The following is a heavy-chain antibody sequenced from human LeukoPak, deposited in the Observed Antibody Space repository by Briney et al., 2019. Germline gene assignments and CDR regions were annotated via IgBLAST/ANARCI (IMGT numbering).Heavy chain of an antibody. J-gene: IGHJ4*02. D-gene: IGHD5-18*01. Sequence: GGSLRLSCAASGFTFTTYAMSWVRQAPGKGLEWVSTISGSGGGTYFADSVKGRFTISRDNSRNTLYLQMNNLRAEDTAVYYCAKDPNGYLFDYWGQGTLVTVSS. CDR2: ISGSGGGT. CDR1: GFTFTTYA. V-gene: IGHV3-23*01. CDR3: AKDPNGYLFDY.